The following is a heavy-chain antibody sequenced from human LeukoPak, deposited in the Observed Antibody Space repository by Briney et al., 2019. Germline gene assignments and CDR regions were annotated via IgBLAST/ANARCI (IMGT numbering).Heavy chain of an antibody. V-gene: IGHV1-69*06. CDR2: IIPIFGTA. CDR1: GGTFSSYA. J-gene: IGHJ3*02. D-gene: IGHD5-18*01. CDR3: ARGLLMAMVPYAFDI. Sequence: SVKVSCKASGGTFSSYAISWVRQAPGQGLEWMGGIIPIFGTANYAQKFQGRVTITADKSTSTAYMELSSLRSEDTAVYYCARGLLMAMVPYAFDIWGQGTMVTVSS.